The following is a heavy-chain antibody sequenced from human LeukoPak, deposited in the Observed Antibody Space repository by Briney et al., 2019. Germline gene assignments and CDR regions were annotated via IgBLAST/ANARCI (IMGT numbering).Heavy chain of an antibody. Sequence: PGRSLRLSCAASGFTFSSYAMHWVRQAPGKGLEWVAVISYDGSNKYYADSVKGRFTISRDNSKNTLYLQMNSLRAEDTAVYYCAKDRRLAYYFDYWGQGTLVTVSS. D-gene: IGHD6-19*01. CDR1: GFTFSSYA. V-gene: IGHV3-30-3*01. CDR3: AKDRRLAYYFDY. CDR2: ISYDGSNK. J-gene: IGHJ4*02.